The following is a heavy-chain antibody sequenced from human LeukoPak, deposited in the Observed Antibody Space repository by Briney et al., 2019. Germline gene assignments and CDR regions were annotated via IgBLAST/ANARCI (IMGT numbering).Heavy chain of an antibody. CDR1: DGSISSGGYY. J-gene: IGHJ3*02. Sequence: SQTLSLTCTVSDGSISSGGYYWSWIRQHPGKGLEWIGYIYYSGSTYYNPSLKSRVTISGDMSKNQFSLKLSSVTAADTAVYYCARVRISMVRGFSYDVFDIWGQGTRVTVSS. V-gene: IGHV4-31*03. CDR2: IYYSGST. CDR3: ARVRISMVRGFSYDVFDI. D-gene: IGHD3-10*01.